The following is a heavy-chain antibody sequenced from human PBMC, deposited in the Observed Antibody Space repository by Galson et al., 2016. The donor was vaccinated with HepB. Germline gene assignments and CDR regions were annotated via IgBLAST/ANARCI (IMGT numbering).Heavy chain of an antibody. CDR1: GFTFSDYW. J-gene: IGHJ4*02. D-gene: IGHD1-7*01. Sequence: SLRPSCAASGFTFSDYWIHWVRQAPGKGLEWVSRIRNDETTSVNGRFTVSRDNAKNTLYLEMNSLRPEDTAVYYCARDGGLGTPFDCWGQGTLVTVSS. V-gene: IGHV3-74*01. CDR2: IRND. CDR3: ARDGGLGTPFDC.